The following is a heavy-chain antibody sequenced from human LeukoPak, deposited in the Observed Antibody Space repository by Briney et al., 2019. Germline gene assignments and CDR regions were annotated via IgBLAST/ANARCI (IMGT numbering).Heavy chain of an antibody. CDR2: ISSNGGST. CDR3: ARGAEEYYYYYGMDV. CDR1: GFTFSSYA. V-gene: IGHV3-64*01. Sequence: PGGSLRLSCAASGFTFSSYAMHWVRQAPGKGLEYVSAISSNGGSTYYANSVKGRFTISRDNSKNTLYLQMGSLRAEDMAVYYCARGAEEYYYYYGMDVWGQGTTVTVSS. J-gene: IGHJ6*02.